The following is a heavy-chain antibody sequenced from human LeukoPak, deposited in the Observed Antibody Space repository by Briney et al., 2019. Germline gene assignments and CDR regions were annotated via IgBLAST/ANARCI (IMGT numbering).Heavy chain of an antibody. CDR1: GFTFSSYS. J-gene: IGHJ4*02. CDR2: ISSSSSTI. V-gene: IGHV3-48*01. Sequence: PGGSLRLSCAASGFTFSSYSMNWVRQAPGKGLEWVSYISSSSSTIYYADSVKGRFTISRDNAKNSLYLQMNSLRAEDTAVYYCAKDHLYYFDYWGQGTLVTVSS. CDR3: AKDHLYYFDY.